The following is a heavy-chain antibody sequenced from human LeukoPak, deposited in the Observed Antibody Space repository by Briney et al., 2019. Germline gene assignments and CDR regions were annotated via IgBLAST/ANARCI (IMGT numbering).Heavy chain of an antibody. CDR2: IWPDRGRK. CDR1: GFTFTHYG. CDR3: VVVLVPAAVWQFDV. Sequence: PGGSLRLSCAASGFTFTHYGFHWVRQAPGKGLEWVGIIWPDRGRKLHADSVKGRFIISADNSKNTVYLHMNSLRADDTAVYFCVVVLVPAAVWQFDVWGRGTQVAVSA. V-gene: IGHV3-33*03. D-gene: IGHD2-8*02. J-gene: IGHJ2*01.